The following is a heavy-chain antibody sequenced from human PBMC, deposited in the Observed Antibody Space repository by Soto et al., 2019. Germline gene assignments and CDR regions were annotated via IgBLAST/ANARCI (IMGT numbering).Heavy chain of an antibody. CDR3: ARGGSSGWYQDFDY. CDR1: GYSISSGYY. V-gene: IGHV4-38-2*01. Sequence: NPSETLSLTCAVSGYSISSGYYWGWIRQPPGKGLEWIGSIYHSGSTYYNPSLKSRVTISVDTSKNQFSLKLSSVTAADTAVYYCARGGSSGWYQDFDYWGQGTLVTVSS. D-gene: IGHD6-19*01. J-gene: IGHJ4*02. CDR2: IYHSGST.